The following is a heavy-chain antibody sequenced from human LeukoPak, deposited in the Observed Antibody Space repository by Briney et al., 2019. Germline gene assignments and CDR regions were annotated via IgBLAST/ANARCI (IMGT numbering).Heavy chain of an antibody. Sequence: SETLSLTCTVSGGSISSSSYYWGWIRQPPGKGLEWIGSIYHSGSTYYKPSLKSRVTISVDTSKNQFSLKLSSVTAADTAVYYCARGAVNTAMVTGRDFDYWGQGTLVTVSS. J-gene: IGHJ4*02. CDR2: IYHSGST. V-gene: IGHV4-39*07. CDR1: GGSISSSSYY. CDR3: ARGAVNTAMVTGRDFDY. D-gene: IGHD5-18*01.